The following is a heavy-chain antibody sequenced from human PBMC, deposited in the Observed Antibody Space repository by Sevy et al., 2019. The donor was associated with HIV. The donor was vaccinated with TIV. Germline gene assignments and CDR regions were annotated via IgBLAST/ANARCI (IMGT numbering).Heavy chain of an antibody. J-gene: IGHJ3*02. CDR1: GGTFNSYA. CDR2: IIPIFGTT. V-gene: IGHV1-69*13. CDR3: ASTDYYDSSGYYLYAFDM. Sequence: ASVKVSCKASGGTFNSYAISWVRQAPGQGLEWMGGIIPIFGTTNYGHKFQGRVTITADESTSTAYIELSSLRSEDTAGYYCASTDYYDSSGYYLYAFDMWGQGTMVTVSS. D-gene: IGHD3-22*01.